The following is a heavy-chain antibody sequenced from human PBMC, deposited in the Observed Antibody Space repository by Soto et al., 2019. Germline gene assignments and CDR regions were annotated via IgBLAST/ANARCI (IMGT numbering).Heavy chain of an antibody. J-gene: IGHJ4*02. CDR1: GGSISSYY. Sequence: SETLSLTCTVSGGSISSYYWSWIRQPPGMGLEWIGYIYYSGSTNYNPSLKSRVTISVDTSKNQFSLKLSSVTAADTAVYYCARGEGEQQLEQVYFDYWGQGTLVTVSS. V-gene: IGHV4-59*12. D-gene: IGHD6-13*01. CDR2: IYYSGST. CDR3: ARGEGEQQLEQVYFDY.